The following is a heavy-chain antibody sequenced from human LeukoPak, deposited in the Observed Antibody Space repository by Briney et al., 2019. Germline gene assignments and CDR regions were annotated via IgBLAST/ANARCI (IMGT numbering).Heavy chain of an antibody. CDR2: IRYDGSNK. CDR3: ARDLATSLDY. D-gene: IGHD1-26*01. Sequence: PGGSLRLSCAASGFTFGSYGMHWVRQAPGKGLEWVAFIRYDGSNKYYADSVKGRFTISRDNSKNTLYLQMNSLRAEDTAVYYCARDLATSLDYWGQGTLVTVSS. CDR1: GFTFGSYG. J-gene: IGHJ4*02. V-gene: IGHV3-30*02.